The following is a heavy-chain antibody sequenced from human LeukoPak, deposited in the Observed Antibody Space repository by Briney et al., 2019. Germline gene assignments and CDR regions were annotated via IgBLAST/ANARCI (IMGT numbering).Heavy chain of an antibody. CDR3: ARGFRSVRNWFDP. J-gene: IGHJ5*02. V-gene: IGHV4-4*07. CDR2: IYTSGST. Sequence: SETLSLTCTVSGGSISSYYWSWIRQPAGKGLEWIGRIYTSGSTDYNPSHKTRVTMSVATSKNQFSLKLSSVTAADTAVYYCARGFRSVRNWFDPWGQGTLVTVSS. CDR1: GGSISSYY. D-gene: IGHD3-3*01.